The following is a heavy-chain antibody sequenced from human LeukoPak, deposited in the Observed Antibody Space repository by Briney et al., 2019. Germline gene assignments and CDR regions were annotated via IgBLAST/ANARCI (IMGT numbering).Heavy chain of an antibody. CDR3: ARRASSSWYNRFFYFDL. Sequence: PSETLSLTCAVYGGSFSGYYWSWIRQPPGKGLEWIGEINHSGSTNYNPSLKSRVTISVDTSKNQISLKMISVTAADTAVYYCARRASSSWYNRFFYFDLWGQGTLVTVSS. V-gene: IGHV4-34*01. CDR1: GGSFSGYY. D-gene: IGHD6-13*01. J-gene: IGHJ4*02. CDR2: INHSGST.